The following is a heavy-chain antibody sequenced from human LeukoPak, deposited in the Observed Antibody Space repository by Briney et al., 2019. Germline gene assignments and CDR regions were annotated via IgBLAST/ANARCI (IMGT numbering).Heavy chain of an antibody. CDR2: INQDGSEK. Sequence: GGSLRLSCAASEFTFSRDWMSWVRQAPGIGLEWVANINQDGSEKFYVDSVKGRFTISRDNAKNSLYLQMSSLRAEDTAVYYCARALSSSWYFYAFDIWGQGTTVTVSS. J-gene: IGHJ3*02. CDR1: EFTFSRDW. CDR3: ARALSSSWYFYAFDI. D-gene: IGHD6-13*01. V-gene: IGHV3-7*04.